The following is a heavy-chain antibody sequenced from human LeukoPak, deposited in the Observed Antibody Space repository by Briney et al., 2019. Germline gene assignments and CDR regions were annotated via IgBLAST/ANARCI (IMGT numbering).Heavy chain of an antibody. CDR1: GGSFSGYY. CDR2: INHSGST. D-gene: IGHD3-10*01. V-gene: IGHV4-34*01. Sequence: SETLSLTCAVYGGSFSGYYWSWIRQPPGKGLEWIGEINHSGSTNYNPSLTSRVTISVDTSKNQFSLKLSSVTAADTAVYYCARKLWFGELSGTRWFDPWGQGTLVTVSS. CDR3: ARKLWFGELSGTRWFDP. J-gene: IGHJ5*02.